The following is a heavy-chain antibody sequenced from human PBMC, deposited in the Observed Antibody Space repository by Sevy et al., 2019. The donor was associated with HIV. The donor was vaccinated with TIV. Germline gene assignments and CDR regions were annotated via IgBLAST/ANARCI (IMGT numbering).Heavy chain of an antibody. CDR2: ISYAGNT. D-gene: IGHD2-8*02. Sequence: SETLSLTCTVSGGSISSSGYYWDWIRRPPGKGLEWIGSISYAGNTYYNPSLKSRATISVDTSNNPFSLKLTSMTAADTAVYYCASPLLYWLYWGQGILVTVSS. CDR1: GGSISSSGYY. CDR3: ASPLLYWLY. J-gene: IGHJ4*02. V-gene: IGHV4-39*02.